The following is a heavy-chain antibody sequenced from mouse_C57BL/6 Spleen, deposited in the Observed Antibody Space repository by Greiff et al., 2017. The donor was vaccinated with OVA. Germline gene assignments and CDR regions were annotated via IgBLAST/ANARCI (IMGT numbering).Heavy chain of an antibody. CDR1: GFTFSDYY. D-gene: IGHD3-3*01. Sequence: EVQLVESEGGLVQPGSSMKLSCTASGFTFSDYYMAWVRQVPEKGLEWVANINYDGSSTYYLDSLKSRFIISRDNAKNILYLQRSSLKSEDTATYYCARSPVGGDVYYGYWGKGTTLTVST. CDR3: ARSPVGGDVYYGY. V-gene: IGHV5-16*01. CDR2: INYDGSST. J-gene: IGHJ2*01.